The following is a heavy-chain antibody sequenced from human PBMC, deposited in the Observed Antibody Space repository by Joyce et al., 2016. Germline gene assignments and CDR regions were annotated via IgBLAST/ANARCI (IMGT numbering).Heavy chain of an antibody. CDR1: GYSFTNYW. J-gene: IGHJ4*02. CDR3: ARNYYGSGSYYRAFDY. D-gene: IGHD3-10*01. CDR2: IFPGDSDT. V-gene: IGHV5-51*01. Sequence: EVQLVQSGAEVKKPGESLKISCKASGYSFTNYWIGWVRQMHGKGLEGMGIIFPGDSDTRYSPSFQGQFTISADKSISTAYLQWSSLKASDTAMYYCARNYYGSGSYYRAFDYWGQGTLVTVSS.